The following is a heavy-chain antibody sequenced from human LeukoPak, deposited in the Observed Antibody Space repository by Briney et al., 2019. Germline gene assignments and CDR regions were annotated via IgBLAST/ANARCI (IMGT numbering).Heavy chain of an antibody. J-gene: IGHJ4*02. D-gene: IGHD5-18*01. CDR2: IKSKTDGGTT. Sequence: GGSLRLSCAASGFTFSNAWMSWVRQAPGKGLEWVGRIKSKTDGGTTDYAAPVKGRFTISRDDSKETPYLQMNSLKTEDTAVYYGWFGYWPKFDYWGQGPLVTVSS. CDR1: GFTFSNAW. CDR3: WFGYWPKFDY. V-gene: IGHV3-15*01.